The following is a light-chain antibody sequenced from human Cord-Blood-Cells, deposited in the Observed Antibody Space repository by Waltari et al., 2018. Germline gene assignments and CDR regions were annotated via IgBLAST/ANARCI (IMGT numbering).Light chain of an antibody. V-gene: IGKV2-30*02. CDR3: MQGTHRPPNYLYT. CDR2: KVS. CDR1: QSLVHSDGNTY. Sequence: DVVMTQSPLSLPVTLGQPASISCRASQSLVHSDGNTYLTWFQQRPGQSPRRLIYKVSYRDSGVAARFSGSGSGTDFTLKISRVEAEDVGVYYCMQGTHRPPNYLYTFGQGTKLEIK. J-gene: IGKJ2*01.